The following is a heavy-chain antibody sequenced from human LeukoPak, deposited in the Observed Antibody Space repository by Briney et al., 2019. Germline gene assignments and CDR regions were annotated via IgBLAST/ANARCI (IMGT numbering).Heavy chain of an antibody. J-gene: IGHJ4*02. CDR1: GGSVSGYY. V-gene: IGHV4-59*02. CDR3: ARAGRYTTGWYGNYFDY. D-gene: IGHD6-19*01. CDR2: IYDSGST. Sequence: SETLSLTCTVSGGSVSGYYWSWIRQPPGKGLEWIGYIYDSGSTNYNPSLRSRLTISVDTSKNQFSLKLSSVTAADTAVYYCARAGRYTTGWYGNYFDYWGQGTLVTVSS.